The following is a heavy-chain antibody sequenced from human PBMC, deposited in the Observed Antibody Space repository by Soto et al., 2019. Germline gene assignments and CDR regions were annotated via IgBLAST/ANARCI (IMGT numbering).Heavy chain of an antibody. CDR2: ISSSSSYI. V-gene: IGHV3-21*01. CDR3: ARVGADVGSIAAADYDY. CDR1: GFTFSSYS. Sequence: EVQLVESGGGLVKPGGSLRLSCAASGFTFSSYSMNWVRQAPGKGLEWVSSISSSSSYIYYADSVKGRFTISRDNAKNSLYLQMNSLRAEDTAVYYCARVGADVGSIAAADYDYWGQGTLVTVSS. J-gene: IGHJ4*02. D-gene: IGHD6-13*01.